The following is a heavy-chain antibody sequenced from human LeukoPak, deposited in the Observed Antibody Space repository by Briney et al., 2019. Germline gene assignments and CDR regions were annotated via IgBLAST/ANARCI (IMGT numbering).Heavy chain of an antibody. J-gene: IGHJ4*02. V-gene: IGHV3-23*01. CDR3: AKDASSGWYKAVY. CDR1: GFTFSSYA. D-gene: IGHD6-19*01. CDR2: ISGSGDST. Sequence: GGSLRLSCAAFGFTFSSYAMNWVRRAPGKGLEWVSVISGSGDSTYYADSVKGRFTISRDNSKNTLYLQMNSLRAEDTAVYYCAKDASSGWYKAVYWGQGTLVTVSS.